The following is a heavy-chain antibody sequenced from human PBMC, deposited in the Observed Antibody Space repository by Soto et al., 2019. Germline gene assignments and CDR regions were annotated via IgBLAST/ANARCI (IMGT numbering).Heavy chain of an antibody. D-gene: IGHD3-22*01. J-gene: IGHJ4*02. CDR2: IYYSGST. CDR1: GGSISSGDYY. V-gene: IGHV4-30-4*01. Sequence: NPSETLSLTCTVSGGSISSGDYYWSWIRQPPGKGLEWIGYIYYSGSTYYNPSLKSRVTISVDTSKNQFSLKLSSVTAADTAVYYCAREAYSGYYSYWGQGTLVTVSS. CDR3: AREAYSGYYSY.